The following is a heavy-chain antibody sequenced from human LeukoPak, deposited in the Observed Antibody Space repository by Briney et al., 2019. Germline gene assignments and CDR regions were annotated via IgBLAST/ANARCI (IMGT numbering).Heavy chain of an antibody. CDR1: GLTFVSIA. CDR2: VSRFGGTT. J-gene: IGHJ5*02. D-gene: IGHD6-13*01. Sequence: GGSLRLSGAASGLTFVSIALGWSRQPQAKGLDWSQPVSRFGGTTYYADSAKGRFTISRDNSNNTVYLQMNSLRVGDTALYYCVKHVGSRWSNNRFDPWGQGTLVTVS. CDR3: VKHVGSRWSNNRFDP. V-gene: IGHV3-23*01.